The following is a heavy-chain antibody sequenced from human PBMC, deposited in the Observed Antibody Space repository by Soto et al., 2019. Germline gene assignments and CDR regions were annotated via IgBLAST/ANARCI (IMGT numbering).Heavy chain of an antibody. CDR2: ISGGGGNT. V-gene: IGHV3-23*01. J-gene: IGHJ4*02. D-gene: IGHD2-2*01. CDR1: GFTFSSYA. CDR3: AKGSGSARPYYFDC. Sequence: GGSLRLSCAASGFTFSSYAMGWVRQSPGGGLEWVSAISGGGGNTYYADSVKGRFTISRDNSKNTLFLQMSSLRAEDTAVYYFAKGSGSARPYYFDCWGQGTLVTSPQ.